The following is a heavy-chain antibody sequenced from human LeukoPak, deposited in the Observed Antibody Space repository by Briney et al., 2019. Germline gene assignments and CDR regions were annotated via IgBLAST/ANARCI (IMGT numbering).Heavy chain of an antibody. CDR1: GGSIRRSSYY. V-gene: IGHV4-39*01. J-gene: IGHJ3*02. CDR3: ARHRDGGNVDAFDI. CDR2: IYYTGST. D-gene: IGHD4-23*01. Sequence: NPSETLSLTCTVSGGSIRRSSYYWGWTRQPPGKGLEWIGSIYYTGSTYYNPALKSRITMSIDTSKNQFSLKLSSVTAADTAVYYCARHRDGGNVDAFDIWGQGTVVTVSS.